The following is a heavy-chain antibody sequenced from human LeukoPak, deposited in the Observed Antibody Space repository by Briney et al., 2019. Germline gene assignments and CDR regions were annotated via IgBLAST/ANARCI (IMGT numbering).Heavy chain of an antibody. Sequence: GRSLRLSCAASGFTFGRYRMNCLRQAPRKRLEWVSSISSSSSYIYYADSVKGRFTISRDNAKNSLYLQMNSLRAEDTAVYYCARAGIGGSSTSCDYWGQGTLVTVSS. CDR1: GFTFGRYR. D-gene: IGHD2-2*01. V-gene: IGHV3-21*01. CDR2: ISSSSSYI. J-gene: IGHJ4*02. CDR3: ARAGIGGSSTSCDY.